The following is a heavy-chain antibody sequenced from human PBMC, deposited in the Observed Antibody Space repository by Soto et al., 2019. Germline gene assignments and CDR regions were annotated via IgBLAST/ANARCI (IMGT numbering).Heavy chain of an antibody. CDR2: ISGSGGST. Sequence: GGSLRLSCAASGFTFSSYAMSWVRQAPGKGLEWVSAISGSGGSTYYADSVKGRFTISRDNSKNTLYLQMNSLRAEDTAVYYCARDKGGGYCSGGSCSYYYYYMDVWGKGTTVTVSS. V-gene: IGHV3-23*01. D-gene: IGHD2-15*01. J-gene: IGHJ6*03. CDR1: GFTFSSYA. CDR3: ARDKGGGYCSGGSCSYYYYYMDV.